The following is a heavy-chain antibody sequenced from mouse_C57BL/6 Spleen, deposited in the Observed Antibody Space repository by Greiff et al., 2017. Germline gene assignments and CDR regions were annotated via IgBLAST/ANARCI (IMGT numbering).Heavy chain of an antibody. V-gene: IGHV5-4*03. CDR2: ISDGGSYT. J-gene: IGHJ4*01. Sequence: EVKLVESGGGLVKPGGSLKLSCAASGFTFSSYAMSWVRQTPEKRLEWVATISDGGSYTYYPDNVKGRFTISRDNAKNNLDLQMSHLKSEDTAMYYCASTDYAMDYWGQGTSVTVSS. CDR3: ASTDYAMDY. CDR1: GFTFSSYA.